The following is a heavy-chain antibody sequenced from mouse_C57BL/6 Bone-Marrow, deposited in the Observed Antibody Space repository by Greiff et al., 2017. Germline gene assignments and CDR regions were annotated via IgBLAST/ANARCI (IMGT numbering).Heavy chain of an antibody. D-gene: IGHD6-1*01. J-gene: IGHJ1*03. CDR2: ISDGGSYT. Sequence: EVKLMESGGGLVKPGGSLKLSCAASGFTFSSYAMSWVRQTPEKRLEWVATISDGGSYTYYPHNVKGRVTFTTDNAKNNLYLQMSHRKSEDTARYNCARLGHRYFSVWGTGTTVTVSA. CDR3: ARLGHRYFSV. V-gene: IGHV5-4*03. CDR1: GFTFSSYA.